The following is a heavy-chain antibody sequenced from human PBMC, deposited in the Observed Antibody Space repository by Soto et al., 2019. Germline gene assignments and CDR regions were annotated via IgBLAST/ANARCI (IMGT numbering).Heavy chain of an antibody. D-gene: IGHD2-2*01. J-gene: IGHJ6*02. Sequence: VGSLRLSCAASGFTFSSYAMSWVRQAPGNGLEWVSSISGSGGSTYYSDSVKGRFTISRDNSKSTLYLQMNSLRAEDTAVYYCAKTTPDIVVVPAAIQVSRIYYYYGMDVWGQGTTVTVS. CDR3: AKTTPDIVVVPAAIQVSRIYYYYGMDV. CDR1: GFTFSSYA. V-gene: IGHV3-23*01. CDR2: ISGSGGST.